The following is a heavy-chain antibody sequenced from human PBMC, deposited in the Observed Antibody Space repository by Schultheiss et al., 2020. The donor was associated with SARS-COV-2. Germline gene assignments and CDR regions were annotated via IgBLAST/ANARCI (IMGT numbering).Heavy chain of an antibody. CDR1: GGSISSGDYY. CDR3: ARDGYATYYYGMDV. V-gene: IGHV4-30-4*01. D-gene: IGHD5-12*01. CDR2: IYYSGST. J-gene: IGHJ6*02. Sequence: SQTLSLTCTVSGGSISSGDYYWSWIRQPPGKGLEWIGYIYYSGSTYYNPSLKSRVTISVDTSKNQFSLKLSSVTAADTAVYYCARDGYATYYYGMDVWGQGTTVTVSS.